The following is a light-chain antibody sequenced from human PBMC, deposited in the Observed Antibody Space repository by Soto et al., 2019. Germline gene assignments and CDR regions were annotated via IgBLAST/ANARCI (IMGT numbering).Light chain of an antibody. J-gene: IGKJ5*01. CDR1: QSVLYSSNNNNY. V-gene: IGKV4-1*01. CDR2: WAS. Sequence: DIVMTQSPDSLALSVGERATINCKSSQSVLYSSNNNNYLAWYQQKAGQPPRLLIYWASIREYGVPDRFSGSGSGTDFTLANSSLRAEDAAVYYCQQFDSSPITFGQGTRLEIK. CDR3: QQFDSSPIT.